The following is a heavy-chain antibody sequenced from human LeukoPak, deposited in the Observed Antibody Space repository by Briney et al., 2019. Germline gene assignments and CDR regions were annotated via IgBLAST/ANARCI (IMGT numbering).Heavy chain of an antibody. CDR3: AKGIRVRGVIIAPYYYYMDV. CDR1: GYTFTGYD. D-gene: IGHD3-10*01. V-gene: IGHV1-8*03. J-gene: IGHJ6*03. Sequence: GASVKVSCKASGYTFTGYDINWVRQATGQGLEWMGWMNPNSGNTGYAQKFQGRVTITRNTSISTAYMELSSLRSEDTAVYYCAKGIRVRGVIIAPYYYYMDVWGKGTTVTVPS. CDR2: MNPNSGNT.